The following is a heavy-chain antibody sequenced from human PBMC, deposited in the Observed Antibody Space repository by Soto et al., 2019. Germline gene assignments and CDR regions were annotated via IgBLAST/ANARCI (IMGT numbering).Heavy chain of an antibody. CDR1: GGSISHYY. Sequence: QVQLQESGPGLVKPSETLSLTCTVSGGSISHYYWSWVRQPPGKPLEWIGYIYYNGGTNYNPSLKSRVSTSVDTSKNQFSLRLSSVTAADTAVYYCAGVRLRGSYYFGLDVWGQGTTVTVSS. J-gene: IGHJ6*02. CDR3: AGVRLRGSYYFGLDV. CDR2: IYYNGGT. V-gene: IGHV4-59*01. D-gene: IGHD3-10*01.